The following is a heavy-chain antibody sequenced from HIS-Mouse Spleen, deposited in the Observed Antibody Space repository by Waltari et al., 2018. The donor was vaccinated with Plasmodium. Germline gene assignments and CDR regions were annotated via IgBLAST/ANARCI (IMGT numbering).Heavy chain of an antibody. Sequence: EVQLVESGGGLVQPGGSLSSSCAPLGFPFSSYWMSWVRQAPGKGLEWVANIKQDGSEKYYVDSVKGRFTISRDNAKNSLYLQMNSLRAEDTAVYYCASSWYWYFDLWGRGTLVTVSS. D-gene: IGHD6-13*01. V-gene: IGHV3-7*01. CDR2: IKQDGSEK. J-gene: IGHJ2*01. CDR3: ASSWYWYFDL. CDR1: GFPFSSYW.